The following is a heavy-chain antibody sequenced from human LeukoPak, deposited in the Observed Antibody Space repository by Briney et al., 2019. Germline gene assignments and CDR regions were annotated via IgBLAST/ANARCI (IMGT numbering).Heavy chain of an antibody. CDR2: INSDGSTT. D-gene: IGHD2-15*01. CDR3: ARGGGGWAFDI. CDR1: GFTFSSYW. V-gene: IGHV3-74*01. J-gene: IGHJ3*02. Sequence: GGSLRLSCAASGFTFSSYWVHWVRQAPGKGLVWVARINSDGSTTTYADSVKGRFTISRDNAKNTLYLQMNSLRAEDTAVYYCARGGGGWAFDIWGQGTMVTVSS.